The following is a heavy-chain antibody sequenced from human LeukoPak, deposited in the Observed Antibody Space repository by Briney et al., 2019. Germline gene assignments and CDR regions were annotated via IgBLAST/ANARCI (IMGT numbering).Heavy chain of an antibody. CDR1: GFTFSAYE. CDR2: ISGSGNSI. CDR3: ARRVIVVGLDY. Sequence: PGGSLRLSCAASGFTFSAYEMNWVRQAPGKGLEPVSYISGSGNSISYADSVRGRFTISRDNAKNSLFLQMNSLRVEDTAVYYCARRVIVVGLDYWGQGTLVSVSS. D-gene: IGHD3-22*01. V-gene: IGHV3-48*03. J-gene: IGHJ4*02.